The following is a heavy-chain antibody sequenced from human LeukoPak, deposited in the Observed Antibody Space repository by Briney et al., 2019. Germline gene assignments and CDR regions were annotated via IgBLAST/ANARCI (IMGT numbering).Heavy chain of an antibody. Sequence: ASVKVSCKASGYTFTVYYMHWVRQAPGQGLEWMGWINPNSGGTNYAQKFQGRVTMTRDTSISTAYMELSRLRSDDTAVYYCARENLRITMVRGAYSFDLWGRGTLVTVSS. J-gene: IGHJ2*01. V-gene: IGHV1-2*02. CDR1: GYTFTVYY. CDR3: ARENLRITMVRGAYSFDL. CDR2: INPNSGGT. D-gene: IGHD3-10*01.